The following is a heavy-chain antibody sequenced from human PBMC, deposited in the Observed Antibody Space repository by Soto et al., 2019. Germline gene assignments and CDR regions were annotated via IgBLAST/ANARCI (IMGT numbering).Heavy chain of an antibody. D-gene: IGHD3-3*01. CDR3: ARVNDFTYYYYGMDV. CDR2: IIPIFGTA. V-gene: IGHV1-69*06. Sequence: SVKVSCKASGGTFSSYAISWVRQAPGQGLEWMGGIIPIFGTANYAQKFQGRVTITADKSTSTAYMELSSLRSEDTAVYCCARVNDFTYYYYGMDVWGQGTTVTVSS. CDR1: GGTFSSYA. J-gene: IGHJ6*02.